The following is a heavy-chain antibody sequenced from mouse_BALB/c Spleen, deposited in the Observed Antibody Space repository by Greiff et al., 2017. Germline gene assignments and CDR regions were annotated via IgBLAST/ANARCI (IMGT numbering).Heavy chain of an antibody. CDR3: ARQALRYFDV. CDR1: GFTFSSYY. CDR2: INSNGGST. V-gene: IGHV5-6-2*01. D-gene: IGHD2-1*01. J-gene: IGHJ1*01. Sequence: EVQRVESGGGLVKLGGSLKLSCAASGFTFSSYYMSWVRQTPEKRLELVAAINSNGGSTYYPDTVKGRFTISRDNAKNTLYLQMSSLKSEDTALYYCARQALRYFDVWGAGTTVTVSS.